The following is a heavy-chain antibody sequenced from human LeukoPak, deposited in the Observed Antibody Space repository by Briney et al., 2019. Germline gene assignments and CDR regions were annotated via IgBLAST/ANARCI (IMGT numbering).Heavy chain of an antibody. Sequence: PVGSLRLSCAAPGFSFSSDELNWVRQAPGKGLEWLSYISTSGRTTYYADSVKGRFTISRDNAKNSLYLQMSSLRAEDTAVYYCARDRTMVRGLANYFYGMDVWGQGTTVIVSS. CDR2: ISTSGRTT. V-gene: IGHV3-48*03. J-gene: IGHJ6*02. D-gene: IGHD3-10*01. CDR1: GFSFSSDE. CDR3: ARDRTMVRGLANYFYGMDV.